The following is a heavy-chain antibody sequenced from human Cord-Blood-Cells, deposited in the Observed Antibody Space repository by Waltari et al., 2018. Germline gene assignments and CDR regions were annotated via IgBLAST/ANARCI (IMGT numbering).Heavy chain of an antibody. Sequence: QVQLVQSGAEVKKPGSSVKVSCKASAATFTSYAISRVRQAPGQGLEWMGGILPIFGTANYAQKFQGRVTITADESTSTAYMERSSLRSEDTAVYYCAREGSLGELSLRMDVWGQGTTVTVSS. CDR1: AATFTSYA. J-gene: IGHJ6*02. D-gene: IGHD3-16*02. CDR2: ILPIFGTA. V-gene: IGHV1-69*01. CDR3: AREGSLGELSLRMDV.